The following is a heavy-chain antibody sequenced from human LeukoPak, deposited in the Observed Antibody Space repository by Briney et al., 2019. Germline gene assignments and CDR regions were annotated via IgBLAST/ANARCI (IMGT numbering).Heavy chain of an antibody. V-gene: IGHV3-21*01. CDR2: INTNSSYI. CDR1: GFTFSSYE. CDR3: ASGAFGEFNY. Sequence: PGGSLGLSCAASGFTFSSYEMNWVRQAPGKGLEWVSSINTNSSYIYYADSVRGRFTISRDNAKNSLYLQMNSLRAEDTAVYYCASGAFGEFNYWGQGTLVTVSS. J-gene: IGHJ4*01. D-gene: IGHD3-10*01.